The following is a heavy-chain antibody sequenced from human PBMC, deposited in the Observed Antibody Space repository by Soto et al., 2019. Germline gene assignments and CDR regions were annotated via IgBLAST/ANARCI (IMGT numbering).Heavy chain of an antibody. Sequence: QVQLVESGGGVVQPGRSLRLSCAGSGFDFNNYGIQWVRQAPGKGLEWVAVVSRDGTAKIYADPVKGRFTISRDGSENVVYMQMDSLRVEDTAVYDCGKEYSSVWSHWYFDLWGRGTLVTVSS. CDR3: GKEYSSVWSHWYFDL. D-gene: IGHD6-19*01. CDR1: GFDFNNYG. CDR2: VSRDGTAK. J-gene: IGHJ2*01. V-gene: IGHV3-30*18.